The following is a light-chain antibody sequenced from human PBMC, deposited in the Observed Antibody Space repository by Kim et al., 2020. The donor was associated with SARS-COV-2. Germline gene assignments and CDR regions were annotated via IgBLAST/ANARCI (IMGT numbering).Light chain of an antibody. V-gene: IGLV3-19*01. J-gene: IGLJ2*01. Sequence: XGRTLRITGQGDSRGMVGASWYQQKPGQAPDLVIFSQNNLPSVIPDRFSASSSGNTASVTITGAQAEDGADYYCNARDSSDKRVVFGGGTQLTVL. CDR1: SRGMVG. CDR3: NARDSSDKRVV. CDR2: SQN.